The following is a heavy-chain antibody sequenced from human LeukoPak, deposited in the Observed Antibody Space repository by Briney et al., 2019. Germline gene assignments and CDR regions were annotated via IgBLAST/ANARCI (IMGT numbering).Heavy chain of an antibody. CDR3: ARVARYCSGGSCLLHSPYGMDV. CDR1: GGSISSYY. J-gene: IGHJ6*02. D-gene: IGHD2-15*01. CDR2: IYYSGST. V-gene: IGHV4-59*01. Sequence: SETLSLTCTVSGGSISSYYWSWIRQPPGKGLEWIGYIYYSGSTNYNPSLKSRVTISVDTSKNQFSLRLSSVTAADTAVYYCARVARYCSGGSCLLHSPYGMDVWGQGTTVTVSS.